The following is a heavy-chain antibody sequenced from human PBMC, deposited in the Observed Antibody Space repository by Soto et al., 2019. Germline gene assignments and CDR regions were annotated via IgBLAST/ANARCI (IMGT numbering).Heavy chain of an antibody. CDR2: ISYDGSNK. V-gene: IGHV3-30*18. J-gene: IGHJ4*02. D-gene: IGHD1-26*01. CDR1: GFTFSSYG. Sequence: GGSLRLSCAASGFTFSSYGMHWVRQAPGKGLEWVAVISYDGSNKYYADSVKGRFTISRDNSKNTLYLQMNSLRAEDTAVYYCAKDLAYMGATYSLDYWGQGTLVTVS. CDR3: AKDLAYMGATYSLDY.